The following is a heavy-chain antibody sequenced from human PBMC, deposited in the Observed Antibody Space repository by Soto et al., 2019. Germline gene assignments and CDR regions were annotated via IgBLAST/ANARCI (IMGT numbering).Heavy chain of an antibody. D-gene: IGHD7-27*01. Sequence: EVQVVESGGGLVQPGGSLRLSCTASGFSFSTYWLSWLRQAPGKGLECVARINEDGGAEYYVDPVKGRFTVSRDNTKNSLYLQMNSLSADDTAVYYCARGGHWAADYWGQGTPVTVSS. CDR3: ARGGHWAADY. V-gene: IGHV3-7*03. J-gene: IGHJ4*02. CDR2: INEDGGAE. CDR1: GFSFSTYW.